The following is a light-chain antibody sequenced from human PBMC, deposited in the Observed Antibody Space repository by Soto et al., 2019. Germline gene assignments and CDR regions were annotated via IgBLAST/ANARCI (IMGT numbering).Light chain of an antibody. V-gene: IGKV3-11*01. J-gene: IGKJ4*01. CDR3: QQRSNGLT. CDR1: QSVSTN. Sequence: EIVLTQSPATLSVSPGERATLSCSASQSVSTNLAWYQQKLGQAPRVLIYGSSSRATGVPARFSGSGSGTDFTLTISSLEPEDFAVYFCQQRSNGLTFGGGTKVDI. CDR2: GSS.